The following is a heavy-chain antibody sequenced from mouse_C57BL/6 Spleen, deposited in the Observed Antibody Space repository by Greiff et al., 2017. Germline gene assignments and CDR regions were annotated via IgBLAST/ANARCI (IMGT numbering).Heavy chain of an antibody. V-gene: IGHV1-69*01. Sequence: QVQLQQPGAELVMPGASVKLSCKASGYTFTSYWMHWVKQRPGQGLEWIGEIDPSDSYNNYNQKFKGKSTLAVDKSSSTAYMQLSSLTSEDSAVYYCARKKTSGDYDPYFDYWGQGTTLTVSS. CDR2: IDPSDSYN. J-gene: IGHJ2*01. CDR3: ARKKTSGDYDPYFDY. D-gene: IGHD2-4*01. CDR1: GYTFTSYW.